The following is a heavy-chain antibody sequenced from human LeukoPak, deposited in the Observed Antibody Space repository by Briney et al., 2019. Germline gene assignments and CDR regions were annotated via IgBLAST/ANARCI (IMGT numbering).Heavy chain of an antibody. V-gene: IGHV3-33*01. J-gene: IGHJ6*02. CDR1: GFTFSSYG. Sequence: GGSLRLSCAASGFTFSSYGMHWVRQAPGKGLEWVAVIWYDGSNIYHADSVKGRFTISRDNSKNTLYLQMNSLRAEDTAVYYCARASPDYYGMDVWGQGTTVTVSS. CDR2: IWYDGSNI. CDR3: ARASPDYYGMDV.